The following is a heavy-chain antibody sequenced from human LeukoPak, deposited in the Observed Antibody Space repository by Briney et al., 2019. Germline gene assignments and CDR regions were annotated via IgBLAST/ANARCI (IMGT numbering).Heavy chain of an antibody. J-gene: IGHJ4*02. D-gene: IGHD2-21*01. CDR2: IYYSGST. CDR1: GGSISSYY. V-gene: IGHV4-59*01. Sequence: PSETLXLTCTVSGGSISSYYWSWIRQPPGKGLEWIGYIYYSGSTNYNPSLTSRVTISVDTSKNQFSLKLSSVTAADTAVYYCATFRDYSVFDYWGQGTLVTVSS. CDR3: ATFRDYSVFDY.